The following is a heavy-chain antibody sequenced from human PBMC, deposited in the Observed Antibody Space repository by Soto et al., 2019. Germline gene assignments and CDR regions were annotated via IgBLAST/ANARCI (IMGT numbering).Heavy chain of an antibody. CDR1: GVAFSRYA. D-gene: IGHD2-2*02. J-gene: IGHJ6*02. V-gene: IGHV3-23*01. CDR3: AKGAIRSFYTLGV. Sequence: PGGSLRLSCAASGVAFSRYAMNWFRFAPGQGPEVVSGVSAGGTATYHADSVGGRFPVPGDSSKTTIYLQMNSLRAEDTAVYYCAKGAIRSFYTLGVWGQGTTVTVS. CDR2: VSAGGTAT.